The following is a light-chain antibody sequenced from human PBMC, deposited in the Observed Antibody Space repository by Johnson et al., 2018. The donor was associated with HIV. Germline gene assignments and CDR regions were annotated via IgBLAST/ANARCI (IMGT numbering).Light chain of an antibody. CDR3: GTWDSSRSASYV. CDR1: SSNIGNNY. Sequence: QSVLTQPPSVSAAPGQKVTISCSGSSSNIGNNYVSWYQQLPGTAPKLLIYDNNKRPSGIPDRFSGSKSGTSATLGITGLQTGDAADYYCGTWDSSRSASYVFGTGTKGTVL. CDR2: DNN. V-gene: IGLV1-51*01. J-gene: IGLJ1*01.